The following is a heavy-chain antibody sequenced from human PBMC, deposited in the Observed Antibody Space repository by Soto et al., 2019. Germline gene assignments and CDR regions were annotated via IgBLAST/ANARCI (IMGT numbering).Heavy chain of an antibody. CDR3: GAGVYQLLWRRFDY. V-gene: IGHV1-58*01. J-gene: IGHJ4*02. CDR1: GFTFTSSA. Sequence: QMQRVQSGPEVKKPGTSVKVSCKASGFTFTSSAVQWVRQARGQRLEWIGWIVVGSGNTNYAQKFQERVTITRDMSTSTAYMELSSLRSEDTAVYYCGAGVYQLLWRRFDYWGQGTLVTVSS. D-gene: IGHD2-2*01. CDR2: IVVGSGNT.